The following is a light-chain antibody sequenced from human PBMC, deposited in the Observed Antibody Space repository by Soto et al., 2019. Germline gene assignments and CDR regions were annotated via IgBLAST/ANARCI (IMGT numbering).Light chain of an antibody. CDR1: QSVSIY. J-gene: IGKJ3*01. Sequence: EIVLTQSPATLSLSPGERATLSCRASQSVSIYLAWYQQKPGQAPRLLIHDASNRATGIPARFSGSGSGTYFTLTISSLEPEDFAVYYCQQRSDWPRFTFGPGTKVDIK. V-gene: IGKV3-11*01. CDR3: QQRSDWPRFT. CDR2: DAS.